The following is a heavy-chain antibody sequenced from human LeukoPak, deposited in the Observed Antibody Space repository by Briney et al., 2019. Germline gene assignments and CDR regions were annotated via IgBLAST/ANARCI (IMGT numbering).Heavy chain of an antibody. CDR2: ISGSGAAT. CDR1: GFTFSSYW. J-gene: IGHJ4*02. V-gene: IGHV3-23*01. Sequence: PGGSLRLSCAASGFTFSSYWMHWVRQAPGKGLEWVSLISGSGAATYYPDSLKGRFTISRDNSKNTLSLHMNSLRAEDTAIYYCAPDLRGSAWSLDDWGQGTLVTVSS. D-gene: IGHD6-13*01. CDR3: APDLRGSAWSLDD.